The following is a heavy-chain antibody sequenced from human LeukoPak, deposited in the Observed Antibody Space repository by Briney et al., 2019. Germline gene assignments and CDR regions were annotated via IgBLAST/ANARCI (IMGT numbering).Heavy chain of an antibody. J-gene: IGHJ5*02. D-gene: IGHD2-15*01. V-gene: IGHV4-30-2*01. Sequence: SQTLSLTCAVSGGSISSGGYSWSWIRQPPGKGLEWIGYIYHSGSTYYNPSLKSRVTISVDRSKNQFSLKLSSVPAADTAVYYCAGLVAGVWFDPWGQGTLVTVSS. CDR1: GGSISSGGYS. CDR3: AGLVAGVWFDP. CDR2: IYHSGST.